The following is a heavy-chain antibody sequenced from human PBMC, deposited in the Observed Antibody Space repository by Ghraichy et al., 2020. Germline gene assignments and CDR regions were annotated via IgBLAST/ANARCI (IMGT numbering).Heavy chain of an antibody. V-gene: IGHV3-21*01. CDR3: ARVACTNGVCYKAAFDI. Sequence: GGSLRLSCAASGFTFSSYSMNWVRQAPGKGLEWVSSISSSSSYIYYADSVKGRFTISRDNAKNSLYLQMNSLRAEDTAVYDCARVACTNGVCYKAAFDIWGQGTMVTVSS. CDR1: GFTFSSYS. CDR2: ISSSSSYI. J-gene: IGHJ3*02. D-gene: IGHD2-8*01.